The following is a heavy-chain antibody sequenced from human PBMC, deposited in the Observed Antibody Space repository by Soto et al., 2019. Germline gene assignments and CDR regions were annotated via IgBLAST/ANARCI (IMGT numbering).Heavy chain of an antibody. V-gene: IGHV3-23*01. J-gene: IGHJ4*02. Sequence: PGGSLRLSCAASGFTFSSYAMSWVRQAPGKGLEWVSAISGSGGSTYYADSVKGRFTISRDNSKNTLYLQMNSLRAEDTAVYYCAKGMFREQQLVPGFDYWGQGTLVTVSS. CDR3: AKGMFREQQLVPGFDY. D-gene: IGHD6-13*01. CDR2: ISGSGGST. CDR1: GFTFSSYA.